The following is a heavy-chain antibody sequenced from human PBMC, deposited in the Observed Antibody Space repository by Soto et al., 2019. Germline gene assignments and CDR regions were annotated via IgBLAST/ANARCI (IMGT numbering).Heavy chain of an antibody. V-gene: IGHV3-33*01. J-gene: IGHJ4*02. CDR2: IWYDGSNK. CDR1: GFTFSSYG. Sequence: GGSLRLSCAASGFTFSSYGMHWVRQAPGKGLEWVAVIWYDGSNKYYADSVKGRFTISRDNSKNTLYLQMNSLRAEDTAVYYCVRSKGGYSYGTPFDYWGQGTLVTVSS. CDR3: VRSKGGYSYGTPFDY. D-gene: IGHD5-18*01.